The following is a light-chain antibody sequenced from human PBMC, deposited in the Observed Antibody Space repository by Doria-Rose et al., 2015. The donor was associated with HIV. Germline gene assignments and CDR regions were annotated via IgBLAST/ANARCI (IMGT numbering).Light chain of an antibody. CDR2: GAS. V-gene: IGKV3-20*01. CDR3: HQYASSRT. Sequence: TQSPGTLSLSPGERATLSCRASQSVSANYLAWYQQRPGQSPRLLIYGASSRATDIPDRFSGSGSGTDFTLTISRLEPEDFAGYYSHQYASSRTFGQGTKVEI. J-gene: IGKJ1*01. CDR1: QSVSANY.